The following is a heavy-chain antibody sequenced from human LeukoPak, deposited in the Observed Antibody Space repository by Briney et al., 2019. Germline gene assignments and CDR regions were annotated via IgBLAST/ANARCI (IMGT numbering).Heavy chain of an antibody. D-gene: IGHD3-22*01. CDR1: GGSISSSSYY. J-gene: IGHJ4*02. V-gene: IGHV4-39*07. Sequence: PSETLSLTCTVSGGSISSSSYYWGWIRQPPGRGLEWIGSIYHSGRTFYNPSLKSRVTISVDTSKNQLSLKLVSVTVADTAVYYCARTTYYYDSGGSNRPYYFDYWGQGTLVTVSS. CDR2: IYHSGRT. CDR3: ARTTYYYDSGGSNRPYYFDY.